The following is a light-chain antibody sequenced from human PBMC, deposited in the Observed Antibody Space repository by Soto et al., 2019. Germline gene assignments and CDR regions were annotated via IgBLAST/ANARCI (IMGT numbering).Light chain of an antibody. V-gene: IGKV3-20*01. CDR2: DAS. J-gene: IGKJ1*01. CDR1: QSVSSSY. Sequence: EIVLTQSPGTLSLSPGERATLSCRASQSVSSSYLAWYQQKPGQAPRLLIYDASTRATGIPDRFSGSGSGTDVTLTISRLEPEEFAVDYCQQYGSTPQTFGQGTEVAIK. CDR3: QQYGSTPQT.